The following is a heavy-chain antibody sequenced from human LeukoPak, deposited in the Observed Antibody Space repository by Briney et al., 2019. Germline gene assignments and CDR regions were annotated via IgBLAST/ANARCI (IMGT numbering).Heavy chain of an antibody. Sequence: PGGSLRLSCAASGFTVSSNYMSWVRQAPGKGLGWVSVLYSGDGAYYADSVKGRFSISRDNSKNTLYLQMNSLRAEDTAVYYCASGARRTSCFDYWGQGTLVTVSS. V-gene: IGHV3-53*01. CDR1: GFTVSSNY. CDR2: LYSGDGA. J-gene: IGHJ4*02. CDR3: ASGARRTSCFDY. D-gene: IGHD2-2*01.